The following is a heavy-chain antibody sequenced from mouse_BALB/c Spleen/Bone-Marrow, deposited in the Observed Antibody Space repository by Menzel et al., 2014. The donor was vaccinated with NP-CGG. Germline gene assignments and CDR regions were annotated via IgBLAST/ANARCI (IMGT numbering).Heavy chain of an antibody. J-gene: IGHJ3*01. Sequence: VQLQQSGPELVKPGASVKISCKASGYSFTGYFMKWVMQSHGKSLEWIGRINPYNGDTFYNQKFKGKATLTVDKSSNTAHMELRSLASEDSAVYYCARIYDYDRGAWFAYWGQGTLVTVSA. CDR1: GYSFTGYF. V-gene: IGHV1-20*02. CDR2: INPYNGDT. CDR3: ARIYDYDRGAWFAY. D-gene: IGHD2-4*01.